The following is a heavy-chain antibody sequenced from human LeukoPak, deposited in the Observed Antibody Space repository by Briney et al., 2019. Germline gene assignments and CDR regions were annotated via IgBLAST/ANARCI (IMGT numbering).Heavy chain of an antibody. CDR1: GYTFTNYA. CDR3: AKDWHILTGRNCFDP. V-gene: IGHV1-18*01. D-gene: IGHD3-9*01. Sequence: GASVTVSCKASGYTFTNYAISWVRQATGQGLEWRGWVTSYNGDTNYAQKFQGRVTMSTDTSTSTAYMELRSLRFDDTAIYYCAKDWHILTGRNCFDPWGQGTLVTVSS. CDR2: VTSYNGDT. J-gene: IGHJ5*02.